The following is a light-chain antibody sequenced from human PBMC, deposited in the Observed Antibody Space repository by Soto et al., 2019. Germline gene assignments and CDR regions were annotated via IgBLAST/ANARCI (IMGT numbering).Light chain of an antibody. CDR1: QSIGNY. CDR3: QKTYSTPRT. Sequence: DLQMTQSPSSLSASVGDRVTITCRGSQSIGNYLNWYQQKPGKAPKLLVYAASSLQSGVPSRFSGGTSGTDFTITISSLQPEDFATYYCQKTYSTPRTFGQGTKLESK. V-gene: IGKV1-39*01. CDR2: AAS. J-gene: IGKJ2*01.